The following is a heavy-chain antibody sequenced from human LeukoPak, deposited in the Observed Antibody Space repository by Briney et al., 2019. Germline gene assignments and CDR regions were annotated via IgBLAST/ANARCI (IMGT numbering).Heavy chain of an antibody. CDR1: GGSISSGEYY. CDR3: ARGLFHYDSSGHYYFPYYFDY. D-gene: IGHD3-22*01. Sequence: SQTLSLTCTVSGGSISSGEYYWSWIRQHPGKGLEWIGYIYYSGSTYYNPSLKSRVTISVDTSKNQFSLTSVTAADTAMYYCARGLFHYDSSGHYYFPYYFDYWGQGTLVTVSS. J-gene: IGHJ4*02. V-gene: IGHV4-31*03. CDR2: IYYSGST.